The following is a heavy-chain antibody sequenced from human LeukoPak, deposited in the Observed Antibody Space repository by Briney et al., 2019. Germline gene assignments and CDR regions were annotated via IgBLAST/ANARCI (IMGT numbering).Heavy chain of an antibody. J-gene: IGHJ4*02. Sequence: GGSLRLSCAASGFTFSSYGMHWVRQAPGKGLEGVAFIRYDGSNKYYADSVKGRFTISRDNSKNTLYLQMNSLRAEDTAVYYCAKGDGGTLYFDYCGQGTLVTVSS. V-gene: IGHV3-30*02. CDR2: IRYDGSNK. CDR3: AKGDGGTLYFDY. D-gene: IGHD2-15*01. CDR1: GFTFSSYG.